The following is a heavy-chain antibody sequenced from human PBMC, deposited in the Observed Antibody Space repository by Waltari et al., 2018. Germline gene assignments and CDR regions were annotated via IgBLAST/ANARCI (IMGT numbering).Heavy chain of an antibody. CDR1: GFTFGSYW. J-gene: IGHJ4*02. Sequence: EVQLVESGGGLVQPGGSLRLSCAASGFTFGSYWMSWVRQAPGKGREGVANIQEDGSEKNYVDSVKGRFTISRDNAKNSLYLQMNSLRAEDTAVYFCARDNSSSWYFFDYWGQGTVVTVSS. CDR3: ARDNSSSWYFFDY. V-gene: IGHV3-7*01. D-gene: IGHD6-13*01. CDR2: IQEDGSEK.